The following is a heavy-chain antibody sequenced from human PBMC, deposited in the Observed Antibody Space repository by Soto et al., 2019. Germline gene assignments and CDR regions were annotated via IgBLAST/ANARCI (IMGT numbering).Heavy chain of an antibody. Sequence: SETLSLTCAVSGGSISSSNGWSWVRQPPGKGLEWIGEIYHSGSTNYNPSLKSRVTISLDKSKNQFSLKLSSVTAADTAVYYCAREPGXXXAFDIWGPGTMVTVSS. CDR1: GGSISSSNG. CDR2: IYHSGST. J-gene: IGHJ3*02. CDR3: AREPGXXXAFDI. V-gene: IGHV4-4*02.